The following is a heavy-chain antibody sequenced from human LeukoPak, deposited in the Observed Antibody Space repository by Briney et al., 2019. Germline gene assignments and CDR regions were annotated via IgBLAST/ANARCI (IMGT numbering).Heavy chain of an antibody. CDR2: IYYSGST. CDR1: GGSISSYY. J-gene: IGHJ4*02. CDR3: ARAGAVADHYFDY. Sequence: SETLSLTCIVSGGSISSYYWSWIRQPPGKGLEWIGYIYYSGSTNYNPSLKSRVTISVDTSKNQFSLKLSSVTAADTAVYYCARAGAVADHYFDYWGQGTLVTVSS. V-gene: IGHV4-59*01. D-gene: IGHD6-19*01.